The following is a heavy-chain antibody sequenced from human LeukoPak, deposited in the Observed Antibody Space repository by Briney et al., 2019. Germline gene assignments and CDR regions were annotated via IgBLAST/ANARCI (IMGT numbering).Heavy chain of an antibody. Sequence: GGSLRLSCAASGFTFSAYSMSWVRQAPGKGLEWVSAIRGSGGDTYYADSVKGRLTISRDNSKNTLYLQINSLRAEDTAVYYCAKDKPPPYTSGYHFDYWGQGTLVTVSS. D-gene: IGHD6-19*01. CDR2: IRGSGGDT. CDR1: GFTFSAYS. CDR3: AKDKPPPYTSGYHFDY. J-gene: IGHJ4*02. V-gene: IGHV3-23*01.